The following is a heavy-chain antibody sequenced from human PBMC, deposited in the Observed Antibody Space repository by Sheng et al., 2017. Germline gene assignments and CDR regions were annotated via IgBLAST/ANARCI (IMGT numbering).Heavy chain of an antibody. Sequence: LLRESGPGLVKPSETLSLTCTVSGGSLSPYYWNWIRQPAGRDWSGLGVSIPLGPPTTAPPSRVESTMSIDPSKSQVSLNLNSVTATDTAVYFCARAHYYGDPYFDSWGQGILVTVSS. D-gene: IGHD3-10*01. CDR3: ARAHYYGDPYFDS. CDR2: SIPLGPP. J-gene: IGHJ4*02. CDR1: GGSLSPYY. V-gene: IGHV4-4*07.